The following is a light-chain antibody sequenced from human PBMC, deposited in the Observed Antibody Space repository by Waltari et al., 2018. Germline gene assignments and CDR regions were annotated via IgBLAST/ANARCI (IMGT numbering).Light chain of an antibody. CDR3: QQYGSSVMYT. V-gene: IGKV3-20*01. J-gene: IGKJ2*01. Sequence: VLTQSPGTLSLSPGEGATLSCRASQYITKRYFAWYQQKPGQAPRLLIYGASSRAAGIADRFSGSGSGTDFTLTISRLVPEDSAVYFCQQYGSSVMYTFGQGTKLEIK. CDR2: GAS. CDR1: QYITKRY.